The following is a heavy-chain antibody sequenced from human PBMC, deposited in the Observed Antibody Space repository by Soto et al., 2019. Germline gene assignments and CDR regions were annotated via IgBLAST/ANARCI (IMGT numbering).Heavy chain of an antibody. CDR2: TYYRSKWYN. V-gene: IGHV6-1*01. CDR3: ARDLTGYSYGNSWFDP. J-gene: IGHJ5*02. Sequence: TLSLPCALSGDSVSSNSAAWNWIRQSPSRGLEWLGRTYYRSKWYNDYAVSVKSRITINPDTSKNQFSLQLNSVTPEDTAVYYCARDLTGYSYGNSWFDPWGQGTLVTVSS. D-gene: IGHD5-18*01. CDR1: GDSVSSNSAA.